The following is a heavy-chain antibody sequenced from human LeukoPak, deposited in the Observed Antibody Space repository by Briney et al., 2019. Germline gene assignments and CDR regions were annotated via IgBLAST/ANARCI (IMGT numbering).Heavy chain of an antibody. CDR3: ARLQYGGNPPDY. J-gene: IGHJ4*02. V-gene: IGHV4-59*08. Sequence: SETLSLTCTVSGGSISSYYWSWIRQPPGKGLEWIGYIYYSGSTNYNPSLKSRVTISVDTSKNQFSLELSSVTAADTAVYYCARLQYGGNPPDYWGQGTLVTVSS. D-gene: IGHD4-23*01. CDR2: IYYSGST. CDR1: GGSISSYY.